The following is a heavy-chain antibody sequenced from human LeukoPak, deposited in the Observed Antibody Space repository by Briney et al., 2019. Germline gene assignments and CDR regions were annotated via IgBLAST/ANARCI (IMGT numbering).Heavy chain of an antibody. CDR2: INPNSGGS. V-gene: IGHV1-2*02. CDR1: GYTFTGYY. J-gene: IGHJ6*03. D-gene: IGHD1-7*01. Sequence: GASVKVSCKASGYTFTGYYLHWVRQAPGQGPEWMGWINPNSGGSNYAQKVQGRVTMTRDTSFNAAYMELSRLTSDDTAVYYCARIRRITRTPGDYYYYMDVWGKGTTVTVS. CDR3: ARIRRITRTPGDYYYYMDV.